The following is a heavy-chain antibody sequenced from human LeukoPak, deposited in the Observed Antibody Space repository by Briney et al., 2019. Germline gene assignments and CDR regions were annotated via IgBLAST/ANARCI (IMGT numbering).Heavy chain of an antibody. Sequence: NPGGSLRLSCAASGFTFSNYGMHWVRQAPGKGLEWVSSISSSSSYIYYADSVKGRFTISRDNAKNSLYLQMNSLRAEDTAVYYCARDHNVIAAAGRSYYGMDVWGQGTAVTVSS. CDR1: GFTFSNYG. CDR2: ISSSSSYI. D-gene: IGHD6-13*01. CDR3: ARDHNVIAAAGRSYYGMDV. V-gene: IGHV3-21*01. J-gene: IGHJ6*02.